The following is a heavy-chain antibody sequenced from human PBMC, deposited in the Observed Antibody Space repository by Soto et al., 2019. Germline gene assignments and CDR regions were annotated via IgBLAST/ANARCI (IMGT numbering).Heavy chain of an antibody. D-gene: IGHD3-22*01. CDR2: IWYDGSNK. CDR3: ARNYYDSSGYYYVGYFDY. Sequence: QVQLQQWGAGLLKPSETLSLTCAVYGGSFSGYYWSWIRQPPGKGLEWVAVIWYDGSNKYYADSVKGRFTISRDNSKNTLYLQMNSLRAEDTAVYYCARNYYDSSGYYYVGYFDYWGQGTLVTVSS. J-gene: IGHJ4*02. CDR1: GGSFSGYY. V-gene: IGHV3-33*08.